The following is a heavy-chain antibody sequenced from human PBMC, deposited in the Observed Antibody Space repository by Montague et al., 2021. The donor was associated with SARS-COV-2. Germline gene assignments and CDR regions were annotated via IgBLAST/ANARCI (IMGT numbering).Heavy chain of an antibody. D-gene: IGHD5-12*01. J-gene: IGHJ6*02. CDR1: AHSFISYW. CDR3: VRLGGLRDYYYYGMDV. Sequence: SGAEVKKPGESLTISCKGSAHSFISYWIGWVPQIPGKGLEWMGIIYPGDSETRYSPSFQGQVTISADKSISTAYLQWSSLKASDTAMYYCVRLGGLRDYYYYGMDVWGQGTTVTVSS. CDR2: IYPGDSET. V-gene: IGHV5-51*01.